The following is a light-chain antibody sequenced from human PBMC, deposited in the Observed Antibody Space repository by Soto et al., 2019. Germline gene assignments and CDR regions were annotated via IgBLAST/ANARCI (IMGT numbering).Light chain of an antibody. Sequence: DIQMTQSPSTLSASIGDRVTITCRASQSVGRWLAWYQQKPGKAPKVLIYKASTLAYGVPSRFSGSGAGTEFTLTINSLQPDDFGTYFCQQYETFSTFGQGTKVGIK. J-gene: IGKJ1*01. CDR2: KAS. CDR1: QSVGRW. CDR3: QQYETFST. V-gene: IGKV1-5*03.